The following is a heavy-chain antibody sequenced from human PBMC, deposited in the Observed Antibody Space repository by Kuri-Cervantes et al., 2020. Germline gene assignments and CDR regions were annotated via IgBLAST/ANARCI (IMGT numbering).Heavy chain of an antibody. D-gene: IGHD2-2*01. CDR3: AKDQSIGCCYGTLRNSLYYGMDV. CDR1: GFTFSSYE. Sequence: GESLKISCAASGFTFSSYEMNWVRQAPGKGLEWVSYISSSGSTIYYADSVKGRFTISRDNSKNTLYLQMNSLRAEDTAVYYCAKDQSIGCCYGTLRNSLYYGMDVWGQGTTVTVSS. CDR2: ISSSGSTI. J-gene: IGHJ6*02. V-gene: IGHV3-48*03.